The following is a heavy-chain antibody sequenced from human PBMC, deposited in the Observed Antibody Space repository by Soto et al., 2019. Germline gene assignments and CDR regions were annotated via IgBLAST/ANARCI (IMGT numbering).Heavy chain of an antibody. V-gene: IGHV1-24*01. CDR2: FDPEDGET. D-gene: IGHD2-8*01. CDR3: ATLPLFCTNVVGQTDAFDI. J-gene: IGHJ3*02. CDR1: GYTLTELS. Sequence: ASVKVYCKVSGYTLTELSMHWVRQAPGKGLEWMGGFDPEDGETIYAQKFQGRVTMTEDTSTDTAYMELSSLRSEDPAVFYCATLPLFCTNVVGQTDAFDIRGQGTMVTVSS.